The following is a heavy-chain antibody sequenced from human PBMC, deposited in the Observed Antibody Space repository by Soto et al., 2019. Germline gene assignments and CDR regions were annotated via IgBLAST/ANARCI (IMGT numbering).Heavy chain of an antibody. Sequence: QVQLVQSGAEVRQPASSVKVSCKTSGATFSSYAITWVRQAPGQGLEWMGGIVPTVDTSTYAQKFQGRVTITADKCTNTGYLELSSRGSEDTAVYYWVRVVAIPGYLANWGQGTRGPVPS. V-gene: IGHV1-69*14. CDR2: IVPTVDTS. D-gene: IGHD5-12*01. J-gene: IGHJ4*02. CDR3: VRVVAIPGYLAN. CDR1: GATFSSYA.